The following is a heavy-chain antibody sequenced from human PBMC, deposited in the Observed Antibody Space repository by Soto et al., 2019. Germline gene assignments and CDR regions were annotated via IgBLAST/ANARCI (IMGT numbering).Heavy chain of an antibody. J-gene: IGHJ1*01. CDR1: GFTFSSYA. CDR3: AKAPPGIAVAENEEAEYFQH. Sequence: GGSLRLSCAASGFTFSSYAMSWVRQAPGKGLEWVSAISGSGGSTYYADSVKGRFTISRDNSKNTLYLQMNSLRAEDTAVYYCAKAPPGIAVAENEEAEYFQHWGQGTLVTVSS. V-gene: IGHV3-23*01. CDR2: ISGSGGST. D-gene: IGHD6-19*01.